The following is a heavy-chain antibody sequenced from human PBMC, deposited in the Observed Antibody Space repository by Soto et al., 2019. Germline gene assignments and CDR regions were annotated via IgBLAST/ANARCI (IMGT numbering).Heavy chain of an antibody. CDR2: MSVSAGST. CDR1: GCPLSDYG. J-gene: IGHJ4*02. Sequence: LRLPCAVAGCPLSDYGMSRVRKTPGKGLEWFLCMSVSAGSTFYADSVKGRFTISRDNSKNTLFLQMSSLRAEDTAVYYCARHQDSSTWYIYPIDSWGRGTLVTVSS. CDR3: ARHQDSSTWYIYPIDS. V-gene: IGHV3-23*01. D-gene: IGHD6-13*01.